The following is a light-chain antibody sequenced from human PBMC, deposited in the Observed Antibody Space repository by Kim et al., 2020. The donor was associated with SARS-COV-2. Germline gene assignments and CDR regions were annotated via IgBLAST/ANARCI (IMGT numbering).Light chain of an antibody. V-gene: IGKV1-5*03. CDR2: EAS. J-gene: IGKJ1*01. CDR1: QTIVNW. CDR3: QQYDGNPWT. Sequence: ASVGDRVTLTCRASQTIVNWLAWYQQKPGQAPNLLIYEASILQTGVPSRFSGSGSGTEFTLTISSLQSDDFATYFCQQYDGNPWTFGQGTKVDIK.